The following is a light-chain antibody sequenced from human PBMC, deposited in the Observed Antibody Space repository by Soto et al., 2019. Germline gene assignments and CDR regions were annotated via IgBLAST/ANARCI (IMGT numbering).Light chain of an antibody. CDR1: QSITMW. CDR2: KTS. J-gene: IGKJ1*01. V-gene: IGKV1-5*03. CDR3: QHWTDYSWT. Sequence: DIHMTQSPSTLSASVGDRVTITCRASQSITMWLTWYQQKPGKAPNLLIYKTSSLESGVPSRFSGSGAGTEFTLTISSLQHDDFATYYSQHWTDYSWTFGQGTKVEVK.